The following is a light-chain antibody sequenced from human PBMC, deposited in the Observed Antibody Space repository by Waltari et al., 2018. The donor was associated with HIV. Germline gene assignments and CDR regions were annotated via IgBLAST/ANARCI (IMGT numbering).Light chain of an antibody. Sequence: EIALTLSPGPLSLYPGQRATLSCRASQSNCRRYFAGYQQKPGQAPRLLIYGASSRATGIPDRFSGSGSGTDFTLTISRLEPEDFAVYYCQRYGSSPYSFGQGTKLEIK. V-gene: IGKV3-20*01. CDR3: QRYGSSPYS. CDR1: QSNCRRY. J-gene: IGKJ2*03. CDR2: GAS.